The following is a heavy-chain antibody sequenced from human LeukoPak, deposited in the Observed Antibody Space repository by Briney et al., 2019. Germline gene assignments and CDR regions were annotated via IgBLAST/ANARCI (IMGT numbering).Heavy chain of an antibody. D-gene: IGHD3-10*01. Sequence: PSETLSLTCTVSGGSISSSSYYWGWIRQPPGKGLEWIGSIYYSGSTYYNPSLKSRVTISVDTSKNQFSLKLSSVTAADTAVYYCARLPGRFWFDPWGQGTLVTVSS. CDR3: ARLPGRFWFDP. CDR2: IYYSGST. V-gene: IGHV4-39*01. J-gene: IGHJ5*02. CDR1: GGSISSSSYY.